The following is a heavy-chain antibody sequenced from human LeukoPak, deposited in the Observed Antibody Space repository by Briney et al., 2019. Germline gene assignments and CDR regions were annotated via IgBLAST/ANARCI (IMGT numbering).Heavy chain of an antibody. D-gene: IGHD3-22*01. J-gene: IGHJ3*02. CDR3: ARATMIVVVITTDPGAFDI. V-gene: IGHV4-31*03. CDR2: IYYSGST. Sequence: SETLSLTCTVSGGSISSGGSYWSWIRQHPGKCLEWIGYIYYSGSTYYNPSLKSRVTISVDTSKNQFSLKLSSVTAADTAVYYCARATMIVVVITTDPGAFDIWGQGTMVTVSS. CDR1: GGSISSGGSY.